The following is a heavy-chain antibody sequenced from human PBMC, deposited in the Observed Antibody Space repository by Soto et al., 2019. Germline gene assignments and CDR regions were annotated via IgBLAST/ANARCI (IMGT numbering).Heavy chain of an antibody. D-gene: IGHD6-6*01. CDR3: ASDATSSIAAPY. CDR2: IIPILGIA. Sequence: SVKVSCKASGGTFSSYTISWVRQAPGQGLEWIGRIIPILGIANYAQKFQGRVTITADKSTSTAYMELSSLRSEDTAVYYCASDATSSIAAPYWGQGTLVTVSS. V-gene: IGHV1-69*02. CDR1: GGTFSSYT. J-gene: IGHJ4*02.